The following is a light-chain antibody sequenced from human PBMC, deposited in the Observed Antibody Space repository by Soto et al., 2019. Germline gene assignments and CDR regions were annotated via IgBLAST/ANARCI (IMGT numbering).Light chain of an antibody. CDR2: DAS. CDR3: QQYNNWPPWT. CDR1: QRVSRN. Sequence: EIVMKQSPATLSVTPGERATLSCRASQRVSRNLAWYQQKPGQAPRLLIYDASTRATGIPARFSGSGSETEFTLTISSLQSEDYAIYYCQQYNNWPPWTFGQGTKVDIK. V-gene: IGKV3-15*01. J-gene: IGKJ1*01.